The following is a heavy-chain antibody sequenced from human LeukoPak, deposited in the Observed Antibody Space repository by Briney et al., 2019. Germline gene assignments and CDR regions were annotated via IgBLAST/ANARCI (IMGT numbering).Heavy chain of an antibody. Sequence: PGGSLRLSCAASGFTFSSYVMSWVRQAPGKGLEWVANIEQDRNKKYYVYSVKGRFTISRDNAKNSLYLQMNSLRAEDTAVYYCARQTSSGWNWGQGTPVTVSS. D-gene: IGHD6-19*01. CDR2: IEQDRNKK. V-gene: IGHV3-7*03. J-gene: IGHJ4*02. CDR3: ARQTSSGWN. CDR1: GFTFSSYV.